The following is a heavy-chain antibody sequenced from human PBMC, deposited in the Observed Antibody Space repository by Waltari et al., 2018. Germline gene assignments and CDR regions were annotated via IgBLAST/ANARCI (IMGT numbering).Heavy chain of an antibody. D-gene: IGHD2-21*01. CDR1: GYSFRRSD. CDR2: MNTNSGNT. J-gene: IGHJ3*02. Sequence: QVQLEQSGAEMVKPGASVRVSCKASGYSFRRSDISWVRQAPGQGLEWMGWMNTNSGNTGYAENFQGRVTITRNTSINTAYMDLSGLRSEDTAVYYCARGSGDLDIWGQGTMVTVSS. V-gene: IGHV1-8*03. CDR3: ARGSGDLDI.